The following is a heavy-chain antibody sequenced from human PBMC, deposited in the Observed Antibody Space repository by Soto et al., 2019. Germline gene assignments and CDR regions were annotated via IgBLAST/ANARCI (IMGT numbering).Heavy chain of an antibody. CDR3: ARDLITGTRYYYYGMDV. CDR2: ISAYNGNT. D-gene: IGHD1-7*01. V-gene: IGHV1-18*01. CDR1: GYTFTSYG. J-gene: IGHJ6*02. Sequence: ASVKVSCKASGYTFTSYGISWVRQAPGQGLEWMGWISAYNGNTNYAQKLQGRVTMTTDTSTSTAYMELRSLRSDDTAVYYCARDLITGTRYYYYGMDVWGQGTTVTVSS.